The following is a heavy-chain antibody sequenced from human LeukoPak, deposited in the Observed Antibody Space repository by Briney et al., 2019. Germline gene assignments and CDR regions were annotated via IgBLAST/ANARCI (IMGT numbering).Heavy chain of an antibody. CDR2: IYYSGST. J-gene: IGHJ4*02. CDR3: ARTGSTVTMLYPFDH. CDR1: GGSIRSYY. Sequence: SETLSLTCTVSGGSIRSYYWSWIRQPPGEGLEWIGYIYYSGSTNYNPSLKSRVSISVDTSKNQFSLKLSSVTAADTAVYYCARTGSTVTMLYPFDHWGQGTLVTVSS. D-gene: IGHD4-17*01. V-gene: IGHV4-59*01.